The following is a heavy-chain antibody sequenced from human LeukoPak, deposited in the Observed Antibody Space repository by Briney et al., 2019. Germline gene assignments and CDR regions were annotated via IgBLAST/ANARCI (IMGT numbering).Heavy chain of an antibody. D-gene: IGHD3-3*01. V-gene: IGHV4-39*01. CDR3: ASLTVLEWLPFWFDP. Sequence: PSETLSLTCTVSGVSISSRSYYWGWIRPPPGQRLVWIGSMYYSGSTYYNPSLKSRVTISADTSKNQFSLKLSSVTAADTAVYYCASLTVLEWLPFWFDPWGQGTLVTVSS. CDR1: GVSISSRSYY. J-gene: IGHJ5*02. CDR2: MYYSGST.